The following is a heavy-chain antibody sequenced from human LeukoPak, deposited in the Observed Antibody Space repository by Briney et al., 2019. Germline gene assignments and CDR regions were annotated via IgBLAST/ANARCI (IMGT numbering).Heavy chain of an antibody. J-gene: IGHJ4*02. CDR3: ARDVAEYYDSSGYFH. CDR1: GYTFTSYG. V-gene: IGHV1-18*01. Sequence: ASVKVSCEASGYTFTSYGISWVRQAPGQGLEWMGWISAYNGNTNYAQKLQGRVTMTTDTSTSTAYMELGSLRSDDTAVYYCARDVAEYYDSSGYFHWGQGTLVTVSS. CDR2: ISAYNGNT. D-gene: IGHD3-22*01.